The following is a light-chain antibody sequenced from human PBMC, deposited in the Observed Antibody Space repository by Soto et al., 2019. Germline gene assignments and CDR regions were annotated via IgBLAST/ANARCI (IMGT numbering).Light chain of an antibody. J-gene: IGKJ5*01. CDR1: QSVRTW. CDR3: QQRSNWVT. Sequence: EIVLTQSPATLSLSPGETATLSCRASQSVRTWLNWYQQKPGQAPRLLIYDASNRATGIPARFSGSGSGTDFTITISSLAPEDFAVYYCQQRSNWVTFGQGTRLEIE. V-gene: IGKV3-11*01. CDR2: DAS.